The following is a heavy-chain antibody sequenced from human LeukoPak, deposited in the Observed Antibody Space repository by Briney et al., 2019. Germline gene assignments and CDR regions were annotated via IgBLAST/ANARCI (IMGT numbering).Heavy chain of an antibody. V-gene: IGHV4-59*01. Sequence: SETLSLTCTVSGGSISSYYWSWIRQPPGKGLEWIGYIYYSGSTNYNPSLKSRVTISVDTSKNQFSLKLSSVTAVDTAVYYCARGGGITIFGVVIDDWFDPWGQGTLVTVSS. CDR2: IYYSGST. J-gene: IGHJ5*02. CDR1: GGSISSYY. CDR3: ARGGGITIFGVVIDDWFDP. D-gene: IGHD3-3*01.